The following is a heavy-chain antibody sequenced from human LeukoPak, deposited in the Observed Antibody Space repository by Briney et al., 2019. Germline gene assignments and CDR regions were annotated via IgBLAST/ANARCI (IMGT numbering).Heavy chain of an antibody. V-gene: IGHV1-18*01. Sequence: ASVKVSCKASGYTFSSSGISWVRQAPGQGLEWMGWISPYNDDTRYEQTLQGRVTMTTDTSASTVYMELRSLRSDDTAVYYCARSGSGYNPIDFWGQGTRVTVFS. D-gene: IGHD5-12*01. CDR3: ARSGSGYNPIDF. J-gene: IGHJ4*02. CDR2: ISPYNDDT. CDR1: GYTFSSSG.